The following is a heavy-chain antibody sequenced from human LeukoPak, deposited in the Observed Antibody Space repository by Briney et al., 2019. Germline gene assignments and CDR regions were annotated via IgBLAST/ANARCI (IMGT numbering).Heavy chain of an antibody. V-gene: IGHV1-69*13. CDR3: AREWEVVGATTGAFDI. CDR2: IIPIFGAA. Sequence: SVKVSCKASGGTFSSYAISWVRQAPGQGLEWMGGIIPIFGAANYAQKFQGRVTITADESTSTAYMELSSLRSEDTAVYYCAREWEVVGATTGAFDIWGQGTMVTVSS. J-gene: IGHJ3*02. CDR1: GGTFSSYA. D-gene: IGHD1-26*01.